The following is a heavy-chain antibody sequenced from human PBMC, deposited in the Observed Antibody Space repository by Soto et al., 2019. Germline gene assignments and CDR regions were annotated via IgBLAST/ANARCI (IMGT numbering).Heavy chain of an antibody. CDR2: IIPISGAS. CDR3: TRARERGTFTWGSDH. Sequence: GASVKVSCKASGGTFSNYAITWVRQAPGQRLEWIGGIIPISGASSYSQKFQGRVTVTADRSTTTAYMELIRLKSDDTAVYFCTRARERGTFTWGSDHWGQVTLVTASS. V-gene: IGHV1-69*06. J-gene: IGHJ4*02. CDR1: GGTFSNYA. D-gene: IGHD3-16*01.